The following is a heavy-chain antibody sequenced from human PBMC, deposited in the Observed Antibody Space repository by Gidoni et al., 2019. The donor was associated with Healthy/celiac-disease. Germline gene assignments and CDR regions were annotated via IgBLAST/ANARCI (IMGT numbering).Heavy chain of an antibody. V-gene: IGHV4-39*01. CDR1: GGSISSSSYY. Sequence: QLQLQESVPGLVKPSETLSLTCPVSGGSISSSSYYWGWIRQPPGKGREWIGSIYSSGSTYYNPSLKSRVTISVDTAKNKFSLKLSSGTATDTAVYYCARLPFIWVGEFADDYWGQGTLVTVSS. D-gene: IGHD3-10*01. CDR3: ARLPFIWVGEFADDY. J-gene: IGHJ4*02. CDR2: IYSSGST.